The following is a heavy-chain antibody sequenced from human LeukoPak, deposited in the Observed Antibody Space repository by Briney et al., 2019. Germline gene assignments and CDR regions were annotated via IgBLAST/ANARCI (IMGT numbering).Heavy chain of an antibody. J-gene: IGHJ4*02. CDR3: AKWGDYDVLTGYYVSYY. V-gene: IGHV3-23*01. CDR1: GFTFSNYA. Sequence: GASLRLSCAASGFTFSNYAMSWVRQAPGKGLEWVSAITGGGSGIYYADSVKSRFTISRDNSKNTLYLQINSLRAEDTAVYYCAKWGDYDVLTGYYVSYYWGQGALVTVSS. CDR2: ITGGGSGI. D-gene: IGHD3-9*01.